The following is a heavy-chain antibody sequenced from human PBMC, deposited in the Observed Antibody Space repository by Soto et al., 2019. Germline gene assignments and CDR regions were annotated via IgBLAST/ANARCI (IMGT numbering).Heavy chain of an antibody. CDR3: AKQRGMSSSSPFDS. CDR1: GFSYG. J-gene: IGHJ4*02. D-gene: IGHD6-6*01. V-gene: IGHV3-30*18. CDR2: ISYDGSNK. Sequence: QVQLVESGGGVVQPGRSLRLSCAASGFSYGMHWVRQAPGKGLEWVAVISYDGSNKYYPDSVKGRFTISRDISKNTLYLQMSSLRPEDTAVYYCAKQRGMSSSSPFDSWGQGTLVTVSS.